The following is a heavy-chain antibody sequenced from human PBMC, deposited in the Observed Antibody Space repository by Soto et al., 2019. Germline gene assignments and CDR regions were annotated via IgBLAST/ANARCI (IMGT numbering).Heavy chain of an antibody. CDR1: GYTFTGYY. J-gene: IGHJ3*02. CDR2: INPNSGGT. CDR3: ARERRYCSGGSCYTTWDAFDI. V-gene: IGHV1-2*04. D-gene: IGHD2-15*01. Sequence: ASVKVSCKASGYTFTGYYMHWVRQAPGQGLEWMGWINPNSGGTNYAQKFQGWVTMTRDTSISTAYMELSRLRSDDTAVHYCARERRYCSGGSCYTTWDAFDIWGQGAMVTVSS.